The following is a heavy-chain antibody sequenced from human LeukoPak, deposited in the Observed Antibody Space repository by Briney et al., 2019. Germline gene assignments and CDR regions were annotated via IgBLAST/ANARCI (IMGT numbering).Heavy chain of an antibody. CDR3: ASGSQIMTNWPVSY. D-gene: IGHD1-1*01. V-gene: IGHV1-2*02. CDR2: INPDSGGT. Sequence: ASVKVSCRTSGYTFSGYYMHWVRQAPGQGLEWMGWINPDSGGTNYAQNFQGRVTMTRDRSISTAYMELTRLRSDDTAVYFCASGSQIMTNWPVSYWGQGTLVTVSP. CDR1: GYTFSGYY. J-gene: IGHJ4*02.